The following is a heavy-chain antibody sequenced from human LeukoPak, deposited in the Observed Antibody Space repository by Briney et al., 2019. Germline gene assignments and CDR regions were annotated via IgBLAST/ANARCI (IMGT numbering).Heavy chain of an antibody. D-gene: IGHD2-2*02. J-gene: IGHJ6*02. CDR2: IIPILGRA. CDR3: ARPAVVVPAAIQRGYYYGMDV. V-gene: IGHV1-69*02. CDR1: GGTFSSYT. Sequence: SVKLSCKASGGTFSSYTNSWVRQPPGQGLEWMGRIIPILGRANYAQKCQGRVTINADKTTSTAYMEMSSLRSEDTDVYYCARPAVVVPAAIQRGYYYGMDVWGQGTTVTVSS.